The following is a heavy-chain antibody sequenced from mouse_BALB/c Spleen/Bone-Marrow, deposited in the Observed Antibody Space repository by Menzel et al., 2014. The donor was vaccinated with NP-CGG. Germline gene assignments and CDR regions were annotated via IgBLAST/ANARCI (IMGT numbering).Heavy chain of an antibody. J-gene: IGHJ2*01. CDR3: TRETTAVADFDY. V-gene: IGHV3-1*02. CDR1: GYSITSGYG. CDR2: IHYRGST. D-gene: IGHD1-1*01. Sequence: DVKLVESGPDLVKPSQSLSLTCTVTGYSITSGYGWHWIRQFPGNKLEWMAYIHYRGSTDYNPSLKSRISITRDTSKNQFSLQSNSVTTEDTATYYCTRETTAVADFDYWGQGATLTVTS.